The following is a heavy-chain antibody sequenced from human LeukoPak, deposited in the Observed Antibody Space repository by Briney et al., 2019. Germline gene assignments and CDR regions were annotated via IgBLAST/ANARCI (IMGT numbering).Heavy chain of an antibody. CDR2: IYYSGST. J-gene: IGHJ4*02. CDR1: GGSISSGGYY. D-gene: IGHD3-22*01. CDR3: AREGVVNYDSSGYYFDY. V-gene: IGHV4-30-4*08. Sequence: SQTLSLTCTVSGGSISSGGYYWSWIRQHPGKGLEWIGFIYYSGSTYYNPSLKSRVTTSVDTSKNQFSLKLSSVTAADTAVYYCAREGVVNYDSSGYYFDYWGQGTLVTVSS.